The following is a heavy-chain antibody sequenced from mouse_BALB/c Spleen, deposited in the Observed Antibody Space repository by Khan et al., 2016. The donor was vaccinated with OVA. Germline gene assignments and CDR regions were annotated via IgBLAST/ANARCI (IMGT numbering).Heavy chain of an antibody. D-gene: IGHD1-1*01. CDR2: ISHGGGRT. CDR1: GFTFSSYT. V-gene: IGHV5-12-2*01. CDR3: ARPSTTEYDYGMDY. J-gene: IGHJ4*01. Sequence: VQLKQSGGGLVQPGGSLKLSCAASGFTFSSYTMSWVRQTPEKRLEWVAFISHGGGRTYYPDTVKGRFTSSRDNAKKTLYLQMSSLKSEDTAMYYCARPSTTEYDYGMDYWGQGTSVTVSS.